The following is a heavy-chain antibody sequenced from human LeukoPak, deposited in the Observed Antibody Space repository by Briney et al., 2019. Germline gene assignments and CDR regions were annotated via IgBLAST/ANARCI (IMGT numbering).Heavy chain of an antibody. CDR2: IKSKTDGGTT. J-gene: IGHJ4*02. Sequence: GGSLRLSCAASGFTFSSAWMSWVRQAPGKGLEWVGRIKSKTDGGTTDYAAPVKGRFTISRDDSKNTLYLQMNSLKTEDTAVYYCTTGVVVLRAFFDYWGQGTLVTVSS. CDR3: TTGVVVLRAFFDY. CDR1: GFTFSSAW. V-gene: IGHV3-15*01. D-gene: IGHD3-22*01.